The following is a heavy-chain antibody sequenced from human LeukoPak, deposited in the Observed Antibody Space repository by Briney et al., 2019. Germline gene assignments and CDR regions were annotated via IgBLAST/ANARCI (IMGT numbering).Heavy chain of an antibody. V-gene: IGHV4-4*07. CDR3: ATLGYSYGTDY. Sequence: SETLSLTCTVSGGSISTYYWSWIRQPAGKGLEWIGRIYTSGSTNYNPSLKSRVTISVDTSKNQFSLKLSSVTAADTAVYYCATLGYSYGTDYWGQGTLVTVSS. CDR2: IYTSGST. CDR1: GGSISTYY. J-gene: IGHJ4*02. D-gene: IGHD5-18*01.